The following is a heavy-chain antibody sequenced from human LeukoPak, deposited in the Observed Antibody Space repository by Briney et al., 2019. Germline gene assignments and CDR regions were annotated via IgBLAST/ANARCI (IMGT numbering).Heavy chain of an antibody. CDR1: GGSFSGYY. V-gene: IGHV4-34*01. CDR3: ARAQHVRQLVGSLDY. D-gene: IGHD6-6*01. CDR2: INHSGST. Sequence: SETLSLTCAVYGGSFSGYYWSWIRQPPGKGLEWIGEINHSGSTNYNPSLKSRVTISVDTSKNQFSLKLSSVTAADTAVYYCARAQHVRQLVGSLDYWGQGTLVTVSS. J-gene: IGHJ4*02.